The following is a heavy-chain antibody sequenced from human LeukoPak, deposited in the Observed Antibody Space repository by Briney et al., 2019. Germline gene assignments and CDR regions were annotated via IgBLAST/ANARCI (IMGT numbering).Heavy chain of an antibody. CDR2: IYSGVST. CDR1: GFTVSSNY. Sequence: GGSLRLSCAASGFTVSSNYMSWVRQAPGKGLEWVSVIYSGVSTYYADSVKGRFTISRDNSKNMLYLQMNSPRDEDTAVYYCARDRFSSTWGVNYMDVWGKGTTVTVSS. CDR3: ARDRFSSTWGVNYMDV. D-gene: IGHD6-13*01. J-gene: IGHJ6*03. V-gene: IGHV3-53*01.